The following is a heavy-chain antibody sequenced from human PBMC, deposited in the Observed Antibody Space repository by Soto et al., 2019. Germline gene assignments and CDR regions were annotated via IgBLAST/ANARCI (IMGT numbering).Heavy chain of an antibody. CDR3: AHVYWAASGTRYYFDY. CDR2: IYWDDDK. V-gene: IGHV2-5*02. J-gene: IGHJ4*02. D-gene: IGHD1-7*01. CDR1: GFSFSTSAVG. Sequence: QITLTESGPPLVKPTQTLTLTCTFSGFSFSTSAVGVGWIRQPPGKALEFLALIYWDDDKRFSPSLKSRLTITKDTTKNQVVLTMTNMYPEDTATYFCAHVYWAASGTRYYFDYWGQGTLVTVSS.